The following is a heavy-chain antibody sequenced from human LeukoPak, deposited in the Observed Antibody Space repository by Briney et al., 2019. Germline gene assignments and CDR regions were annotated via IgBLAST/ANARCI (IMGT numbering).Heavy chain of an antibody. CDR2: IYSGGST. CDR3: ARGGTMIVVGGFDY. J-gene: IGHJ4*02. D-gene: IGHD3-22*01. Sequence: GGSLRLSCAASGFTVSSNYMSWVRQALGKGLEWVSVIYSGGSTYYADSVKGRFTISRDNSKNTLYLQMNSLRAEDTAVYYCARGGTMIVVGGFDYWGQGTLVTVSS. CDR1: GFTVSSNY. V-gene: IGHV3-66*01.